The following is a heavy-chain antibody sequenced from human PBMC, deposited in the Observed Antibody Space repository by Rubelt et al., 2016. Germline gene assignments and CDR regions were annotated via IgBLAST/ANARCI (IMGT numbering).Heavy chain of an antibody. D-gene: IGHD3-3*01. CDR1: RFTFSTYA. CDR3: ARDPITIFGVVIRYYYGMDV. CDR2: INSDGSST. V-gene: IGHV3-74*01. Sequence: RGESGGDLVQPGGSLRLSCAASRFTFSTYAMNWVRQAPGRGLEWVSRINSDGSSTSYADSVKGRFTISRDNAKNTLYLQMNSLRAEDTAVYYCARDPITIFGVVIRYYYGMDVWGQGTTVTVSS. J-gene: IGHJ6*02.